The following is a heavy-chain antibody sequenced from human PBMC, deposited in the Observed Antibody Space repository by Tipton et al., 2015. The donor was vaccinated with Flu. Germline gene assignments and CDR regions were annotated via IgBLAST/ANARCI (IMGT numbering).Heavy chain of an antibody. D-gene: IGHD3-16*01. Sequence: TLSLTCSVSGDSMNTDDFSWSWIRQPPGKALERIGYIYYNGNTFYNPSFRSRVSMSIDRSKTEFSLKLKSVTAADTAVYFCSRGLATFGPSTPFDHWGQGALVTVSS. CDR2: IYYNGNT. J-gene: IGHJ4*02. V-gene: IGHV4-30-2*01. CDR1: GDSMNTDDFS. CDR3: SRGLATFGPSTPFDH.